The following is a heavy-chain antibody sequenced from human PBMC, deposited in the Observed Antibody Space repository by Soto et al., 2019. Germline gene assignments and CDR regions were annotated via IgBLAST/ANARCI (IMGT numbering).Heavy chain of an antibody. J-gene: IGHJ6*02. CDR2: IYYSGST. V-gene: IGHV4-30-4*01. CDR3: AGEGGSRDTDYYYGMDV. CDR1: GGSISSGDYY. Sequence: QVQLQESGPGLVKPSQTLSLTCTVSGGSISSGDYYWSWIRQPPGKGLEWIGYIYYSGSTYYNPSLKSRVTISVDTSKHQFSLKLSSVTAADTSVYDCAGEGGSRDTDYYYGMDVWGQGTTVTVSS. D-gene: IGHD5-18*01.